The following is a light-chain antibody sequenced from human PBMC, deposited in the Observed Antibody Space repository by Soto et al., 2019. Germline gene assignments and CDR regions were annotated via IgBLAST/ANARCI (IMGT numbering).Light chain of an antibody. J-gene: IGLJ3*02. CDR2: SNN. CDR3: AAWDDSLNGWV. Sequence: QSVLTQPPSASGTPGQRVTISCSGSSSNIGSNTVNWYQQLPGTAPKLLIYSNNQRPSGVPDRFSGSKSGTSASLAISGLQYEDEAAYYCAAWDDSLNGWVFGGGTKLTVL. V-gene: IGLV1-44*01. CDR1: SSNIGSNT.